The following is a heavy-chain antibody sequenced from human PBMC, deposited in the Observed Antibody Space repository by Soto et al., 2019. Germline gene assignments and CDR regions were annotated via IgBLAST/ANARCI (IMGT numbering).Heavy chain of an antibody. V-gene: IGHV3-30-3*01. CDR2: ISYDGIIK. CDR1: GFTFSSHS. CDR3: AREWSTSGDLDY. J-gene: IGHJ4*02. D-gene: IGHD3-10*01. Sequence: QVQLVESGGGVVQPGRSLRLSCAASGFTFSSHSIQWFRQAPGKGLEWVAVISYDGIIKYYADSVKGRFTISRDNSKNTAYLQMNSLRAEDTVVFYCAREWSTSGDLDYWGQGTLVIVSS.